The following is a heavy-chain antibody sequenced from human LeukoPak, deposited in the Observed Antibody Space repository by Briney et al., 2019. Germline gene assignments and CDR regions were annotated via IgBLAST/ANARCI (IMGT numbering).Heavy chain of an antibody. D-gene: IGHD3-10*01. Sequence: PSETLSLTCSVSGDSISSGDHYWTWFRQPPGKGLEWIVYIYSSGGAFYNPSLKSRVAISLDASENQFSLKVTSVAAADTALYFCARQKIRGNIIMESYWGQGTLVTVSS. CDR1: GDSISSGDHY. CDR2: IYSSGGA. CDR3: ARQKIRGNIIMESY. V-gene: IGHV4-30-4*08. J-gene: IGHJ4*02.